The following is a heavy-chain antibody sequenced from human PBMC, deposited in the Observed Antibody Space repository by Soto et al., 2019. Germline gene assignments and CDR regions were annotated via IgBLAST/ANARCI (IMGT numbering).Heavy chain of an antibody. Sequence: SGGSLRLSCAASGFTFSNYGMHWARQAPGKGLEWVAIIWHDGNNKYYADSVRGRFIISRDNSKNRLYLQMNSLRAEDTAVYYCASDLVGASDSYGLDVWGQGTPVTVSS. J-gene: IGHJ6*02. CDR2: IWHDGNNK. CDR3: ASDLVGASDSYGLDV. CDR1: GFTFSNYG. V-gene: IGHV3-33*01. D-gene: IGHD1-26*01.